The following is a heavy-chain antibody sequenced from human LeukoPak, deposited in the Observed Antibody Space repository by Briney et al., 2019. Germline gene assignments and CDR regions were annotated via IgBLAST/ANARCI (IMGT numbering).Heavy chain of an antibody. CDR2: ISYDGSNK. V-gene: IGHV3-30*04. CDR3: ARDQGLTGYYRLPWAYNWFDP. J-gene: IGHJ5*02. CDR1: GFTFSSYA. Sequence: PGRSLRLSCAASGFTFSSYAMHWVRQAPGKGLEWVAVISYDGSNKYYADSVKGRFTISRDNSKNTLYLQMNSLRAEDTAVYYCARDQGLTGYYRLPWAYNWFDPWGQGTLVTVSS. D-gene: IGHD3-9*01.